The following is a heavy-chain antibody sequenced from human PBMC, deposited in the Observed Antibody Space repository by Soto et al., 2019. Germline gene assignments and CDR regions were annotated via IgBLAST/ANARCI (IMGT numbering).Heavy chain of an antibody. CDR2: IIRIFGTA. Sequence: SVKVSCKASGYTFTSYGISWVRQAPGQGLEWMGGIIRIFGTADYAQKFQGRVTITADESTSTAYMELSSLRSEDTAVYYCATPPAGYHYYGMDVWGQGTTVTVSS. J-gene: IGHJ6*02. CDR1: GYTFTSYG. CDR3: ATPPAGYHYYGMDV. V-gene: IGHV1-69*13.